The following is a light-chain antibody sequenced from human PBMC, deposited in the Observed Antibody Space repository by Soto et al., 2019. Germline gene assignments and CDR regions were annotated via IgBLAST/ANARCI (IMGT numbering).Light chain of an antibody. V-gene: IGKV3-11*01. J-gene: IGKJ5*01. CDR3: QQRSSWPRT. Sequence: IVMTQSPATLSVSPWERATLSCRASQSVGSNLAWYQQKPGQAPRLLIFGASSRATGVPARFSGSGSGTDFTLTISSLEPEDFAVYYCQQRSSWPRTFGQGTRLEI. CDR1: QSVGSN. CDR2: GAS.